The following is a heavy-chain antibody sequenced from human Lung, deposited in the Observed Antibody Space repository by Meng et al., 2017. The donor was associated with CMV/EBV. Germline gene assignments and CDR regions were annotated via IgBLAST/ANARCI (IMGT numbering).Heavy chain of an antibody. CDR1: GFTFSSHS. D-gene: IGHD4-11*01. J-gene: IGHJ4*02. V-gene: IGHV3-21*01. CDR2: ISTSSSYI. CDR3: AREKSNYGDHYFDF. Sequence: GGSLRLXCAGSGFTFSSHSMNWVRQAPGKGLEWVSSISTSSSYIYYADSVKGRFTVSRDNDRKSLYLEMNSLRAEDTAVYYCAREKSNYGDHYFDFWGQGXLVTVSS.